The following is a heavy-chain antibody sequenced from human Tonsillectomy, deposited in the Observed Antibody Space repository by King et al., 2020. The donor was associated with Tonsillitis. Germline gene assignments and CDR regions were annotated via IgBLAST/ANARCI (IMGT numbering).Heavy chain of an antibody. V-gene: IGHV4-39*01. CDR2: IYYGGSF. D-gene: IGHD1-14*01. Sequence: QLQESGPGLVKPSETLSLTCTVSGGSISRSTYYWVWIRQPPGKGLEWIATIYYGGSFYYNSSLRSRVTLSVDTSKNQFSLKMNSVTAADTAVYYCASHTPETTSDAVDIWGQGTTVTVSS. CDR1: GGSISRSTYY. CDR3: ASHTPETTSDAVDI. J-gene: IGHJ3*02.